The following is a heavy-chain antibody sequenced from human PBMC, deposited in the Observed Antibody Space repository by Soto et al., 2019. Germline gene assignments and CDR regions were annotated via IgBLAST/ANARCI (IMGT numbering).Heavy chain of an antibody. J-gene: IGHJ3*02. D-gene: IGHD2-2*01. CDR2: ISSSGGSGGST. V-gene: IGHV3-23*01. CDR3: AKAPSTLVNPGDAFDI. CDR1: GFTFSSYA. Sequence: PGGSLRLSCAASGFTFSSYAMEWVRQAPGKGLEWVSDISSSGGSGGSTHYAESVKGRFTISRDNSKNTLYLQMNSLRAEDTAVYYCAKAPSTLVNPGDAFDIWGQGTMVTVSS.